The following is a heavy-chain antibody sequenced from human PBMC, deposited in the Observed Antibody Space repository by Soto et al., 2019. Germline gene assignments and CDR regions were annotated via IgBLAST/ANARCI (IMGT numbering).Heavy chain of an antibody. D-gene: IGHD2-2*01. CDR3: KSDYISSKLTLRYFDF. CDR2: INPSGGSA. CDR1: GYSFISYY. J-gene: IGHJ4*02. V-gene: IGHV1-46*01. Sequence: QVQLVQSGAEVTRPGASVKLSCKASGYSFISYYIHWVRQAPGQGLEWMGFINPSGGSATLAQKCQGGVTKTRNPSTMNGYLQVTVLRLEETGVFYSKSDYISSKLTLRYFDFMAQGTLATV.